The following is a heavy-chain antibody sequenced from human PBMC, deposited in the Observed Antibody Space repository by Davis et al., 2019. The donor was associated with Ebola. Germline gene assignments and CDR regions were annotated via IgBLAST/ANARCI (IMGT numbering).Heavy chain of an antibody. CDR3: AKACYDSSGYYYDAFDI. Sequence: GESLKISCAASGFTFSSYGMHWVRQAPGKGLEWVAVISYDGSNKYYADSVKGRFTISRDNSKNTLYLQMNSLRAEDTAVYYCAKACYDSSGYYYDAFDIWGQGTMVTVSS. CDR1: GFTFSSYG. CDR2: ISYDGSNK. J-gene: IGHJ3*02. V-gene: IGHV3-30*18. D-gene: IGHD3-22*01.